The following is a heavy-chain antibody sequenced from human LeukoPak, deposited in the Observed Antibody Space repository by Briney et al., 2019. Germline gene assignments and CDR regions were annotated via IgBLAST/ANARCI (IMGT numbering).Heavy chain of an antibody. Sequence: ASVKVSCKASGYTFTSYYMHWVRQAPGQGLEWMGIINPSGGSTSYAQKFQGRVTITADKSTSTAYMELSSLRSEDTAVYYCARENGNYDFWSGFLIGSNGMDVWGQGTTVTVSS. CDR2: INPSGGST. V-gene: IGHV1-46*01. J-gene: IGHJ6*02. D-gene: IGHD3-3*01. CDR3: ARENGNYDFWSGFLIGSNGMDV. CDR1: GYTFTSYY.